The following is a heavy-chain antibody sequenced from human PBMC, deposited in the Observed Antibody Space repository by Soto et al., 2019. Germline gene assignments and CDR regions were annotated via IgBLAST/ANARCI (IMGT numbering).Heavy chain of an antibody. D-gene: IGHD3-3*01. Sequence: SETLSLTCAVYGGSFSGYYWSWIRQPPGKGLEWIGEINHSGSTNYNPSLKSRVTISVDTSKNQFSLKLSSVTAADTAVYYCARGRELVYILRFLEWSNGMDVWGQGTTVTVSS. J-gene: IGHJ6*02. CDR3: ARGRELVYILRFLEWSNGMDV. CDR2: INHSGST. V-gene: IGHV4-34*01. CDR1: GGSFSGYY.